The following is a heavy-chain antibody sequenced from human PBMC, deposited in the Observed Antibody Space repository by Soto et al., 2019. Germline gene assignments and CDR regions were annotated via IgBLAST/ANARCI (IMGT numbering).Heavy chain of an antibody. D-gene: IGHD3-3*01. CDR1: GYTFTSYG. Sequence: ASVKVSCKASGYTFTSYGISWVRQAPGQGLEWMGWISAYNGNTNYAQKLQGRVTMTTDTSTSTAYMELRSLRSDDTAVYYCAREPSVTLFGVVIYYYYGMDVWGQGTTVTVSS. CDR3: AREPSVTLFGVVIYYYYGMDV. J-gene: IGHJ6*02. CDR2: ISAYNGNT. V-gene: IGHV1-18*01.